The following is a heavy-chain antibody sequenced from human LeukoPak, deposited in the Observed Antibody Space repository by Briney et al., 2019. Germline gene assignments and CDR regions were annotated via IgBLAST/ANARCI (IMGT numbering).Heavy chain of an antibody. CDR2: MNPNSGNT. Sequence: GASVKVSCKASGYTFTSYDINWVRQATGQGLEWMGWMNPNSGNTGYAQKLQGRVTMTTDTSTSTAYMELRSLRSEDTAVYYCARDPPWAATAIVGDDAFDIWGQGTMVTVSS. J-gene: IGHJ3*02. CDR3: ARDPPWAATAIVGDDAFDI. CDR1: GYTFTSYD. D-gene: IGHD2-21*02. V-gene: IGHV1-8*02.